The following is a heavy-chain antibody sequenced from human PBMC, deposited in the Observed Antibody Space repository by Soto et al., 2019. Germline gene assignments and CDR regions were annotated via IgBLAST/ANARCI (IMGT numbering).Heavy chain of an antibody. V-gene: IGHV4-39*01. CDR2: IYYSGST. J-gene: IGHJ6*03. CDR3: ARPRHYYYHMDV. Sequence: PSETLSLTCTVSGGSISSSSYYWGWIRQPPGKGLEWIGSIYYSGSTYYNPSLKSRVTISVDTSKNQFSLKLSSVTAADTAVYYCARPRHYYYHMDVWGKGTTVTVSS. CDR1: GGSISSSSYY.